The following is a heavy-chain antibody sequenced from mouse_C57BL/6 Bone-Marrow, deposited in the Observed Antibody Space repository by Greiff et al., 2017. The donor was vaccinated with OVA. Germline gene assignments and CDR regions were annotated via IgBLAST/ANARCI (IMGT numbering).Heavy chain of an antibody. CDR2: IDPSDSYT. J-gene: IGHJ2*01. V-gene: IGHV1-50*01. CDR3: TTYRY. Sequence: QVQLQQPGAELVKPGASVKLSCKASGYTFTSYWMQWVKQRPGQGLEWIGEIDPSDSYTNYNQKFKGKATITADTSSKTVYLHLSSLTSEDTAVYYCTTYRYWGQGTTLTVSS. CDR1: GYTFTSYW. D-gene: IGHD5-5*01.